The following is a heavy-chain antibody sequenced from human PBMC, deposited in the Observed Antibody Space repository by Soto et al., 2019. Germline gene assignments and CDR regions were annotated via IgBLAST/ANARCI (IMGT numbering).Heavy chain of an antibody. J-gene: IGHJ4*02. CDR2: IIPIFGTA. CDR3: AREDIALAGTFAY. V-gene: IGHV1-69*06. CDR1: GGTFSSYA. D-gene: IGHD6-19*01. Sequence: GASVKVSCKASGGTFSSYAISWVRQAPGQGLEWMGGIIPIFGTANYAQKFQGRVTITADKSTSTAYMELSSLRSEDTAVYYCAREDIALAGTFAYWGQGTLVTVSS.